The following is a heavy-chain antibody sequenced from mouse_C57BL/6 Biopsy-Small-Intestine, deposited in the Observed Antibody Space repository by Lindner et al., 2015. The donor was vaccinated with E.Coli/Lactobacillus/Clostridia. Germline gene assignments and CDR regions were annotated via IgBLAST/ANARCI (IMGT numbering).Heavy chain of an antibody. V-gene: IGHV1-82*01. CDR2: IYPGDGDT. CDR1: GYAFSSSW. J-gene: IGHJ1*03. CDR3: ARSGGGYYGYFDV. D-gene: IGHD1-1*02. Sequence: VQLQESGPELVKPGASVKISCKASGYAFSSSWMNWVKQRPGKGLEWIGRIYPGDGDTNYNGKFKGKATLTADKSSSTAYMQLSSLTSEDSAVYFCARSGGGYYGYFDVWGTGTTVTVSS.